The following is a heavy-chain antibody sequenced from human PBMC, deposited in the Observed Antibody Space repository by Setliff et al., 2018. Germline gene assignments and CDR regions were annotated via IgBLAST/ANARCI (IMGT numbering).Heavy chain of an antibody. D-gene: IGHD2-2*01. CDR1: GGSINSGSYF. J-gene: IGHJ2*01. CDR3: ARTSTGRYFDL. V-gene: IGHV4-39*02. Sequence: SETLSLTCTVSGGSINSGSYFWGWIRQPPGKGLEWIASVYYSGTTYYNPSLESRVTMSVDTSKSHFSLNLYSVTAADTAVYFCARTSTGRYFDLWGRGTLVTVSS. CDR2: VYYSGTT.